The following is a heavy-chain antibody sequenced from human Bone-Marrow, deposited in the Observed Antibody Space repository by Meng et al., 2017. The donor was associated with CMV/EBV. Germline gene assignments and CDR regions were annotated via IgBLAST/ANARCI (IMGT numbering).Heavy chain of an antibody. CDR3: ARTTTVTKTFDY. CDR2: IYYSGST. J-gene: IGHJ4*02. V-gene: IGHV4-31*02. Sequence: TVSGGSISSGGYYWSWIRQQPGKGLEWIGYIYYSGSTYYNPSLKSRVTISVDTSKNQFSLKLSSVTAADTAVYYCARTTTVTKTFDYWGQGTLVTVSS. CDR1: GGSISSGGYY. D-gene: IGHD4-17*01.